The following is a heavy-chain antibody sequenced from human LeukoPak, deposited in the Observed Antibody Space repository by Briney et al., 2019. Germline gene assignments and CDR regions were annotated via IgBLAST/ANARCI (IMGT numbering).Heavy chain of an antibody. CDR1: GFTFSSYG. V-gene: IGHV3-30*02. D-gene: IGHD2-21*01. CDR2: IRYDGSNK. J-gene: IGHJ4*02. CDR3: AKDPCGGDCYSVDY. Sequence: GGSLRLSCAASGFTFSSYGMHWVRQAPGKGLEWVAFIRYDGSNKYYADSVKGRFTISRDNSKSTLYLQMNSLRAEDTAVYYCAKDPCGGDCYSVDYWGQGTLATVSS.